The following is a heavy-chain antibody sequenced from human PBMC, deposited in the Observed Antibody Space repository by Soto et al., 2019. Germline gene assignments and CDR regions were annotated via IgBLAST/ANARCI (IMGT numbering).Heavy chain of an antibody. Sequence: EVQLVESGGGLVKPGGSLRLSCAASGFTFSSYSMNWVRQAPGKGLEWVSSISSSSSYIYYADSVKGRFTISRDNAKNSLYLQMNSLRAEDTAVYYCAREAVVVPAAIRNYYYYMDVWGKGTTVTVSS. V-gene: IGHV3-21*01. CDR2: ISSSSSYI. CDR1: GFTFSSYS. CDR3: AREAVVVPAAIRNYYYYMDV. J-gene: IGHJ6*03. D-gene: IGHD2-2*02.